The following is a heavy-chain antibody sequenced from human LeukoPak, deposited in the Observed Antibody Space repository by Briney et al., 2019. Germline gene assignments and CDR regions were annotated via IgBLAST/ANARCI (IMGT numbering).Heavy chain of an antibody. CDR2: MHYSGGS. CDR3: ASSGTYMIVAGAFDI. D-gene: IGHD3-22*01. V-gene: IGHV4-39*01. J-gene: IGHJ3*02. Sequence: PSETLSLTCVVSGDSISSTTYFWGWIRQPPGKGLEYIGTMHYSGGSDYNPSLKSRVTISVDTSKNHFSLKLTSVTAADTAVHYCASSGTYMIVAGAFDIWGQGTMVTVSS. CDR1: GDSISSTTYF.